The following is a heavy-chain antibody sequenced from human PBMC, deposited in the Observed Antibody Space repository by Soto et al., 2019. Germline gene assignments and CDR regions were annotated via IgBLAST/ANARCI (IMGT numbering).Heavy chain of an antibody. V-gene: IGHV4-59*02. CDR2: MYHGGRT. D-gene: IGHD2-8*01. J-gene: IGHJ4*02. Sequence: PWETLYLTGTVSGYSVTNYFSSLMRQPPGKGLEWIGHMYHGGRTNYSPSLKSRVTISLDSSRNQFSLNLSSVTAADTAVYFCARDPGYCNTSVCPIVDFGGQGLRVTVCS. CDR1: GYSVTNYF. CDR3: ARDPGYCNTSVCPIVDF.